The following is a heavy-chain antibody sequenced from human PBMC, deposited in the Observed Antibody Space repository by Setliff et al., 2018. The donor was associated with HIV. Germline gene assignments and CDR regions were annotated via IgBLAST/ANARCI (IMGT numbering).Heavy chain of an antibody. CDR2: IYTSGST. J-gene: IGHJ6*03. CDR3: ASSAGAVPTTEPYGDYYYYFYMDV. D-gene: IGHD1-1*01. CDR1: GASISSYY. V-gene: IGHV4-4*07. Sequence: PSETLSLTCTVSGASISSYYWSWIRQPAGKGLEWIGRIYTSGSTNYNPSLKSRVTISVDTSTNTVYMELYSLTSEDTAIYYCASSAGAVPTTEPYGDYYYYFYMDVWGKGTTVTVSS.